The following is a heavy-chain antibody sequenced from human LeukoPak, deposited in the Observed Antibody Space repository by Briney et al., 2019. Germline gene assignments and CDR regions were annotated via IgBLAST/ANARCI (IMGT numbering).Heavy chain of an antibody. CDR3: AKDGRAAAGPVYYYYGMDV. CDR1: GFTFSSYA. Sequence: GGSLRLSCAASGFTFSSYAMSWVRQAPGKGLEWVSAISGSGGSTYYADSVKGRFTISRDNSKNTLYLQMNSLRAEDTAVYYCAKDGRAAAGPVYYYYGMDVGGQGTTVTVSS. V-gene: IGHV3-23*01. J-gene: IGHJ6*02. CDR2: ISGSGGST. D-gene: IGHD6-13*01.